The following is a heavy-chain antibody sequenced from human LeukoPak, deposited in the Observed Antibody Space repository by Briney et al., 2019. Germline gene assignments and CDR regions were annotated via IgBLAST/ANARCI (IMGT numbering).Heavy chain of an antibody. CDR2: INPDTSGT. CDR3: ALLMVRGPFDY. V-gene: IGHV1-2*02. CDR1: GYTFTGYY. J-gene: IGHJ4*02. Sequence: GASVKVSCKASGYTFTGYYIHWVRQAPGQGLEWMGWINPDTSGTNYAQKFQGRVTMTRDTSTSTLYMEVSSLRSEDTAVYYCALLMVRGPFDYRGQGTLVTVSS. D-gene: IGHD2-8*01.